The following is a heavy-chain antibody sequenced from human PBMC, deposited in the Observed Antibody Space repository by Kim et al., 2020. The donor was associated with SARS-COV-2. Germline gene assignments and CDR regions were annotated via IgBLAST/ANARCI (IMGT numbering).Heavy chain of an antibody. V-gene: IGHV3-30*01. Sequence: GTKKYYADSVKGRFTSSRDNSKNTLYLQMNSLRAEDTAVYDCSSGYDSYYWGQGTLVTVSS. CDR2: GTKK. D-gene: IGHD5-12*01. CDR3: SSGYDSYY. J-gene: IGHJ4*02.